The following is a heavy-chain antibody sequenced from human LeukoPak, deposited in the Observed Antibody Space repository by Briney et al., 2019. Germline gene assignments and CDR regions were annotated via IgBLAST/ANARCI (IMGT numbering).Heavy chain of an antibody. CDR2: ISAYNGNT. J-gene: IGHJ4*02. CDR3: ARVSSSGWYGDFDY. D-gene: IGHD6-19*01. Sequence: GASVKVSCKASGYTFTSYGISWVRQAPGQGLEWMGWISAYNGNTNYAQKFQGRVTMTRDTSTSTVYMELSSLRSEDTAVYYCARVSSSGWYGDFDYWGQGTLVTVSS. CDR1: GYTFTSYG. V-gene: IGHV1-18*01.